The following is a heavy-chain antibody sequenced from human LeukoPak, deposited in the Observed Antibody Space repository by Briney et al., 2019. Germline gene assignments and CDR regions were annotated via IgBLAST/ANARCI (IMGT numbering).Heavy chain of an antibody. V-gene: IGHV1-46*01. CDR1: GYTFTSYY. CDR3: ARDSGMVRATVDY. Sequence: GASVKVSCKSSGYTFTSYYMYWVRQAPGQGLEWMGIINPSGGSTSYAQKFQGRVTMTRDTSTSTVYMELSSLRSEDTAVYYCARDSGMVRATVDYWGQGTLVTVSS. CDR2: INPSGGST. J-gene: IGHJ4*02. D-gene: IGHD3-10*01.